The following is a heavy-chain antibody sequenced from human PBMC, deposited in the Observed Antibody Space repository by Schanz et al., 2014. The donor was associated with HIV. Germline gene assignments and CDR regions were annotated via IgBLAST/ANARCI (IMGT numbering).Heavy chain of an antibody. J-gene: IGHJ4*02. CDR2: ISSTGNTI. V-gene: IGHV3-11*01. Sequence: QVQLVESGGGLVKAGGSLRLSCAASGFTFSDYYMSWIRQAPGKGLEWVSYISSTGNTIYYVDSVKGRFTISRDNAKNSLYLQINSLRAEDTAVYYCARETIQLCPDYWGQGTLVTVSS. CDR1: GFTFSDYY. CDR3: ARETIQLCPDY. D-gene: IGHD5-18*01.